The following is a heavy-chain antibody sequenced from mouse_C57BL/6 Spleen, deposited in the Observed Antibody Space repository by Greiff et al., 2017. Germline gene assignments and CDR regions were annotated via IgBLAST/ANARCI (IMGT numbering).Heavy chain of an antibody. D-gene: IGHD2-4*01. Sequence: QVQLKESGPELVKPGASVKISCKASGYAFSSSWMNWVKQRPGKGLEWIGRIYPGDGDTNYNGKFKGKATLTADESSSTAYMQLSSLTSEDSAVYFCAREAYYDYDVDYWGQGTTLTVSS. CDR3: AREAYYDYDVDY. J-gene: IGHJ2*01. CDR1: GYAFSSSW. V-gene: IGHV1-82*01. CDR2: IYPGDGDT.